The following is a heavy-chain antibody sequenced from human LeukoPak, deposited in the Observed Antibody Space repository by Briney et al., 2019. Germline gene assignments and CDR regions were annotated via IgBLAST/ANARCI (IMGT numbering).Heavy chain of an antibody. J-gene: IGHJ6*02. Sequence: GGSLRLSCAASGFTFSSYAMHWVRQAPGKGLEWVAVISYDGSNKYYADSVKGRFTISRDNAQNSLCLQMNSLRAEDTAVCYCARAMDVWGQGTTVTVSS. V-gene: IGHV3-30-3*01. CDR2: ISYDGSNK. CDR1: GFTFSSYA. CDR3: ARAMDV.